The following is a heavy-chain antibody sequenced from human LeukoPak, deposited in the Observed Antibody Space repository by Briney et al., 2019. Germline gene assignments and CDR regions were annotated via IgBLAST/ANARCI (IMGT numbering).Heavy chain of an antibody. CDR2: INWNGGST. CDR3: ARDSCSSTSCYAGYYYGMDV. V-gene: IGHV3-20*01. J-gene: IGHJ6*02. CDR1: GFTFDDYG. Sequence: GGSLRLSCAASGFTFDDYGMSWVRQAPGKGLEWVSGINWNGGSTGYADSVKGRFTISRDNAKNSLYLQMNSLRAEDTALYHCARDSCSSTSCYAGYYYGMDVWGQGTTVTVSS. D-gene: IGHD2-2*01.